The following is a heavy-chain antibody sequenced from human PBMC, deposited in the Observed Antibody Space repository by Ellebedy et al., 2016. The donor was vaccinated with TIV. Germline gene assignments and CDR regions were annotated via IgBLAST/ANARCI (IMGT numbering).Heavy chain of an antibody. CDR1: GFTFTTYA. CDR3: AKDVRYTTGWGGALDI. Sequence: PGGSLRLSCAASGFTFTTYAMSWVRQAPGKGLEWVSGISVSGGTTYYADSVKGRFTISRDNSRNTLYLQMNSLRGEDTAVYFCAKDVRYTTGWGGALDIWGQGAMVTVSS. V-gene: IGHV3-23*01. CDR2: ISVSGGTT. J-gene: IGHJ3*02. D-gene: IGHD2-8*02.